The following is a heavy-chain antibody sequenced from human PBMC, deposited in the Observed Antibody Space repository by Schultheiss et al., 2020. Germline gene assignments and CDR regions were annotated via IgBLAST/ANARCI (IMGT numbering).Heavy chain of an antibody. V-gene: IGHV3-13*01. D-gene: IGHD3-16*01. Sequence: GGSLRLSCAASGFTFSSYDMHWVRQATGKGLEWVSAIGTAGDTYYPGSVKGRFTISRDNAKNTLYLQMNSLRAEDTAVYYCARDEGAAVPYGMDVWGQGTTVTVYS. CDR1: GFTFSSYD. CDR3: ARDEGAAVPYGMDV. J-gene: IGHJ6*02. CDR2: IGTAGDT.